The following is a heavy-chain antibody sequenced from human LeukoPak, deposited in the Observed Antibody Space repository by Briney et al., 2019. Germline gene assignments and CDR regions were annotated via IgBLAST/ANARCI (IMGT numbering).Heavy chain of an antibody. CDR3: ARGSPTLSSTYYDFWSGYYTPEDYYYGMDV. CDR1: GFTFSDYY. Sequence: GGSLRLSCAASGFTFSDYYMSWIRQAPGEGLEWVSYISSSGSTIYYADSVKGRFTISRDNAKNSLYLQMNSLRAEDTAVYYCARGSPTLSSTYYDFWSGYYTPEDYYYGMDVWGQGATVTVSS. D-gene: IGHD3-3*01. CDR2: ISSSGSTI. V-gene: IGHV3-11*01. J-gene: IGHJ6*02.